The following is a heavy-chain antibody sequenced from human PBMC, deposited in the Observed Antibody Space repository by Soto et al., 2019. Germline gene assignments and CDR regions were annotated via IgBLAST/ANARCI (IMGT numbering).Heavy chain of an antibody. CDR1: GFTFSNAW. CDR2: IKSKTDGGTI. V-gene: IGHV3-15*01. Sequence: EVQLVESGGGLVKPGGSLRLSCAASGFTFSNAWMSWVRQAPGKGLEWVGRIKSKTDGGTIDYAAPVKGRFTISRDDSKNTLSLQMNSLDTEDTAVYYCTTGSEATHQIVQGYWGQGTLVTVSS. J-gene: IGHJ4*02. CDR3: TTGSEATHQIVQGY. D-gene: IGHD6-6*01.